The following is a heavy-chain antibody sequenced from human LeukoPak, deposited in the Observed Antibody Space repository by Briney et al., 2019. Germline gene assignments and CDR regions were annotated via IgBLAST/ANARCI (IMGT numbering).Heavy chain of an antibody. V-gene: IGHV4-59*01. CDR3: ARVSWFPGTSYYYIDV. CDR1: GGSISSYY. J-gene: IGHJ6*03. D-gene: IGHD1-1*01. Sequence: SETLSLTCTVSGGSISSYYWSWIRQPPGKGLEWIGYIQYSGSTNYNPSLKSRDTISVDTSKSQFSLKLSSVTAADTAVYYCARVSWFPGTSYYYIDVWGKGTTVTVSS. CDR2: IQYSGST.